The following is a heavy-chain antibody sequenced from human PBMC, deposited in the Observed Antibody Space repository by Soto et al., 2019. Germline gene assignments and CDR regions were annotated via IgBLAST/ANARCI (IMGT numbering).Heavy chain of an antibody. CDR3: AKVQGYNWNAPSFDY. J-gene: IGHJ4*02. CDR2: ISGSGGSK. CDR1: GFTFSSYA. D-gene: IGHD1-20*01. V-gene: IGHV3-23*01. Sequence: EVQLLESGGGLVQPGGSLRLSCAASGFTFSSYAMSWVRQAPGKGLEWVSAISGSGGSKYYADSVKGRFTISRDNSKNTLYLQMNSLRAEDTAVYYCAKVQGYNWNAPSFDYWGQGTLVTVSS.